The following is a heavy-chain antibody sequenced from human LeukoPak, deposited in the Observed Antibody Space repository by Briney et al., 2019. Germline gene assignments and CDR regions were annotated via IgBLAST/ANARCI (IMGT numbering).Heavy chain of an antibody. CDR2: ISNNGGYT. D-gene: IGHD3-16*01. Sequence: GGSLRLSCAASGFTFSSSAMSWVRQAPGKGLEWVSAISNNGGYTYYADSVQGRFTVSRDNSKSTLCLQMNSLRAEDTAVYYCARDQGGGSHRHAFDIWGQGTMVTVSS. CDR1: GFTFSSSA. J-gene: IGHJ3*02. V-gene: IGHV3-23*01. CDR3: ARDQGGGSHRHAFDI.